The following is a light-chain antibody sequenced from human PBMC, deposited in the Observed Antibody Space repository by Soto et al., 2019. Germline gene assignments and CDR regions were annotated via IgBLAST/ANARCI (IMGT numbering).Light chain of an antibody. CDR2: DVS. CDR1: QRVSNS. CDR3: HQRYNWPRVT. V-gene: IGKV3-11*01. Sequence: IVLTQSPATLSLSPGERVTLSCRASQRVSNSLAWYQQKPGQPPRLLIYDVSNRATGIPARFSGSGSGTDFTLPITSLEPEDFAVYFCHQRYNWPRVTFGQGTRLEI. J-gene: IGKJ5*01.